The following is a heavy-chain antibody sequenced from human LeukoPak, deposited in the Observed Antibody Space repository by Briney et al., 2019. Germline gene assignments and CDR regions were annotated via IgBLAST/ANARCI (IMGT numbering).Heavy chain of an antibody. CDR2: IFHSGTT. CDR3: ARLRLSGGSFSVGWFDP. D-gene: IGHD1-26*01. Sequence: PSETLSLTCTVSDEVITGNNWWSWVRQSPGKGLEWIGEIFHSGTTRYKASLESRVTMLLDKSKNQFSLRLNSVTAADTAVYFCARLRLSGGSFSVGWFDPWGQGIQVTVSS. CDR1: DEVITGNNW. V-gene: IGHV4-4*02. J-gene: IGHJ5*02.